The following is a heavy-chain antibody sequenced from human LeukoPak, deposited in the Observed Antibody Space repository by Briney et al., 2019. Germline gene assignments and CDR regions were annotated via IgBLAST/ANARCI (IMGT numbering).Heavy chain of an antibody. J-gene: IGHJ4*02. CDR3: ARQNRNGFDY. V-gene: IGHV3-13*01. D-gene: IGHD2-8*01. CDR2: TGTAGDT. CDR1: GFTFSTYD. Sequence: GGSLRLSCAASGFTFSTYDFHWVRQTTGKGLEWVSATGTAGDTWYSGSVKGRFTISRENAKSSMYLQMNSLRVGDTVVYYCARQNRNGFDYWGQGTLVTVSS.